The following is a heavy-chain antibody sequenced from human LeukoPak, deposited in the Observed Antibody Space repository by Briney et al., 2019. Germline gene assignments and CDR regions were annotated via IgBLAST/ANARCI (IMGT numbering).Heavy chain of an antibody. V-gene: IGHV4-59*01. D-gene: IGHD2-15*01. J-gene: IGHJ5*02. Sequence: PSETLSLTCTVSGGSISSYYWSWIRQPPGKGLEWIGYIYYSGSTNYNPSLKSRVTISVDTSKNQFPLKLSSVTAADTAVYYCAREGSEYCSGGSCLSNWFDPWGQGTLVTVSS. CDR3: AREGSEYCSGGSCLSNWFDP. CDR1: GGSISSYY. CDR2: IYYSGST.